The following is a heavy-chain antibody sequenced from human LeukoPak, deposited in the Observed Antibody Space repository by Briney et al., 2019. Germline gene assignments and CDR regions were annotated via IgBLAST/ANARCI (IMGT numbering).Heavy chain of an antibody. J-gene: IGHJ4*02. CDR2: ISSSSSYI. CDR1: GFTFSSYS. V-gene: IGHV3-21*01. D-gene: IGHD3-22*01. Sequence: GGSLRLSCAASGFTFSSYSMNWVRQAPGKGLEWVSSISSSSSYIYYADSVKGRFTISRDNAKNSLYLQMNSLRAEDTAVYYCARDSIVVSPDFDYWGQGTQVTVSS. CDR3: ARDSIVVSPDFDY.